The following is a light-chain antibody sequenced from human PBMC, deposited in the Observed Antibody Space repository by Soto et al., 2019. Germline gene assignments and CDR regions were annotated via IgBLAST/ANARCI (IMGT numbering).Light chain of an antibody. CDR1: QSVSNNY. CDR3: QQYGTSVT. Sequence: EIVLTQSPGTLSLSPGEGATLSCGASQSVSNNYLAWYQQKPGQSTRLLIYRASTRATGIPDRFSGSGSGTDFTLNINSLDPADFAVYFCQQYGTSVTFGQGTRLEIK. CDR2: RAS. V-gene: IGKV3-20*01. J-gene: IGKJ5*01.